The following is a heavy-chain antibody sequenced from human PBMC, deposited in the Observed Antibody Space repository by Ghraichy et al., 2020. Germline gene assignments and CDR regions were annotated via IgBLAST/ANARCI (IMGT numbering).Heavy chain of an antibody. D-gene: IGHD5-12*01. CDR3: AKSRVATINWGWFDP. J-gene: IGHJ5*02. V-gene: IGHV3-9*01. CDR2: ISWNSGSI. CDR1: GFTFDDYA. Sequence: SLNISCAASGFTFDDYAMHWVRQAPGKGLEWVSGISWNSGSIGYADSVKGRFTISRDNAKNSLYLQMNSLRAEDTALYYCAKSRVATINWGWFDPWGQGTLVTVSS.